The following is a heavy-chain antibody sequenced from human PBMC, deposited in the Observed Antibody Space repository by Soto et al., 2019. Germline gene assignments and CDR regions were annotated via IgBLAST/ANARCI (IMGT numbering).Heavy chain of an antibody. V-gene: IGHV3-15*07. J-gene: IGHJ6*02. CDR1: GFTFSNAW. D-gene: IGHD3-22*01. CDR2: IKSKTDGGTT. CDR3: TTAITMIARYYYYGMDV. Sequence: GGSLRLSCAASGFTFSNAWMNWVRQAPGKGLEWVGRIKSKTDGGTTDYAAPVKGRFTISRDDSKNTLYLQMNSLTTEDTAVYYCTTAITMIARYYYYGMDVWGQGTTVTVSS.